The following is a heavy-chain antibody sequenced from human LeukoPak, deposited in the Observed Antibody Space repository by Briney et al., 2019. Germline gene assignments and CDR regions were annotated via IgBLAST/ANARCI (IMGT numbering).Heavy chain of an antibody. CDR2: MNPNSGNT. D-gene: IGHD3-16*02. V-gene: IGHV1-8*01. Sequence: ASVKVSCKASGYTFTSYDINWVRQATGQGLEWMGWMNPNSGNTGYAQKFQGRVTMTRNTSISTAYMELSSLRSEDTAVYYCARLYDYVWGSYRYQVPNDCWGQGTLVTVSS. CDR1: GYTFTSYD. CDR3: ARLYDYVWGSYRYQVPNDC. J-gene: IGHJ4*02.